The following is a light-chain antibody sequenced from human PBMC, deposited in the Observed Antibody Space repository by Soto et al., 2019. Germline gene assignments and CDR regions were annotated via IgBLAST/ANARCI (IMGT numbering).Light chain of an antibody. CDR2: EVS. V-gene: IGLV2-14*01. CDR3: SSYTTSSTRV. Sequence: QSALTQPASVSGSPGQSITISCTATSSDLGGYNYVSWYQQHPGKAPKLMIYEVSNRPSGVSNRFSGSKSGNTASLTISGLQAEDEADYYCSSYTTSSTRVFGAGTKLTVL. J-gene: IGLJ1*01. CDR1: SSDLGGYNY.